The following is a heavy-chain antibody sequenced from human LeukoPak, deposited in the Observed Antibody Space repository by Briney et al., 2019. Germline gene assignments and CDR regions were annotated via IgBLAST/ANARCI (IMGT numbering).Heavy chain of an antibody. V-gene: IGHV3-49*03. Sequence: GGPLRLSCTASGFTFGDYAMSWFRQAPGKGLEWVGFIRSKAHGGTTEYAASVKGRFTISRDDSKSIAYLQMNSLKTEDTAVYYCTHLIAVAHQIWGQGTMVTVSS. CDR2: IRSKAHGGTT. J-gene: IGHJ3*02. D-gene: IGHD6-19*01. CDR1: GFTFGDYA. CDR3: THLIAVAHQI.